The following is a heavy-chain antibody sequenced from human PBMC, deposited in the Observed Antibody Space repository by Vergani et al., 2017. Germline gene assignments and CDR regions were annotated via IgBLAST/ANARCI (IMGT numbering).Heavy chain of an antibody. J-gene: IGHJ4*02. CDR2: ISSSSSYI. V-gene: IGHV3-21*01. CDR1: GFTFSSYS. D-gene: IGHD3-22*01. CDR3: ARENPLYYYDSSGYYGY. Sequence: EVQLVESGGGLVKPGGSLRLSCAASGFTFSSYSMNWVRQAPGKGLEWVSSISSSSSYIYYADSVKGRFTISRDNAKNSLYLQMNSLRAEDTAVYYCARENPLYYYDSSGYYGYWGQGTLVTVSS.